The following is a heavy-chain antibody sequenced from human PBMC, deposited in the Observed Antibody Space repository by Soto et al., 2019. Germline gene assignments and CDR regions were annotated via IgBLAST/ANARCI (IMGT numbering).Heavy chain of an antibody. CDR2: ISAYNGQT. V-gene: IGHV1-18*01. J-gene: IGHJ5*02. CDR3: ATDPHEFWNSYFCDH. Sequence: ASVKVSCKASGYPFDTYGINWVRQAPGQRPEWMGWISAYNGQTDYEQNFQGRVTMATETSTNTAYMELRNLRSDDTDVYYCATDPHEFWNSYFCDHWGPRTMVTVSS. D-gene: IGHD3-3*01. CDR1: GYPFDTYG.